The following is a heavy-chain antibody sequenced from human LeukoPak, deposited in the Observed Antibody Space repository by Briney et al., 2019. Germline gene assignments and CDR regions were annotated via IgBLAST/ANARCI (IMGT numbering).Heavy chain of an antibody. CDR1: GYTFTNYY. D-gene: IGHD6-13*01. CDR3: ARDGGSSWYFDY. Sequence: ASVKVSCKASGYTFTNYYMHWVRQAPGQGLEWMGIINPSDGKTSYAQKFQGRVTMTRDTSTSTVYMELSSLRSEDTAVYYCARDGGSSWYFDYWGQGTLVTVSS. J-gene: IGHJ4*02. V-gene: IGHV1-46*01. CDR2: INPSDGKT.